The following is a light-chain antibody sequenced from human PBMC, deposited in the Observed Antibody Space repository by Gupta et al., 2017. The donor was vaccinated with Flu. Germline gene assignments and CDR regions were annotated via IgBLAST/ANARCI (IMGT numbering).Light chain of an antibody. CDR2: GAS. CDR3: QQYGSYPIT. Sequence: EIVLTHSPGTLSLSPGERATLSCRASQSISSNYLAWYQQRPGQAPRLLIYGASTRATGIPDRFGGSGSGTDFTLTISRLEPEDFAVYFCQQYGSYPITFGQGTRLEIQ. J-gene: IGKJ5*01. CDR1: QSISSNY. V-gene: IGKV3-20*01.